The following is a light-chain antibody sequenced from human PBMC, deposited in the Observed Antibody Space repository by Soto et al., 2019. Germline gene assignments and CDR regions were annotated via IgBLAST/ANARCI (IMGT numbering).Light chain of an antibody. CDR1: QSVSSSY. Sequence: EIVLTQSPGTLCLSPGERATLSCRAIQSVSSSYLAWYQQKPGQAPRLLIYGASSRATGIPDRFSGSGSGTDFTLTISRLEPEDFAVYYCQQYGSSPPVTFGQGTRLEIK. J-gene: IGKJ5*01. CDR2: GAS. V-gene: IGKV3-20*01. CDR3: QQYGSSPPVT.